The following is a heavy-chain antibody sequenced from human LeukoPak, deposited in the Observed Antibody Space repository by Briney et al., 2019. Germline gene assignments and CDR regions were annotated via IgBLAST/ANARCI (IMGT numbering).Heavy chain of an antibody. Sequence: ASVKVSCKASGYTFTGYYMHWVRQAPGQGLEWMGWINPNSGGTNYAQKFQGRVTMTRDTSISTAYMELSRLRSEDTAVYYCARSLRVMGIAAAGTLEFWGQGTLVTVSS. J-gene: IGHJ4*02. D-gene: IGHD6-13*01. V-gene: IGHV1-2*02. CDR3: ARSLRVMGIAAAGTLEF. CDR2: INPNSGGT. CDR1: GYTFTGYY.